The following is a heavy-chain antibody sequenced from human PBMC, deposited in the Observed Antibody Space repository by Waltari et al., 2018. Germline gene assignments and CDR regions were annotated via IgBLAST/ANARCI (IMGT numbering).Heavy chain of an antibody. CDR3: ARDSYDILTGYYYFDY. CDR2: IYTSGST. D-gene: IGHD3-9*01. CDR1: GGSISSYY. Sequence: QVQLQESGPGRVKPSETLSLTCTVSGGSISSYYWSWIRRPAGKGLEWIGRIYTSGSTNYNPSLKSRVTMSVDTSKNQFSLKLSSVTAADTAVYYCARDSYDILTGYYYFDYWGQGTLVTVSS. J-gene: IGHJ4*02. V-gene: IGHV4-4*07.